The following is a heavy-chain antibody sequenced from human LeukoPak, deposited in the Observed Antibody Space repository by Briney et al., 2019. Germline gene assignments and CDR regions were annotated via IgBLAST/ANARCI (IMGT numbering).Heavy chain of an antibody. D-gene: IGHD6-6*01. V-gene: IGHV3-53*01. CDR2: IYSGGET. Sequence: GGSLRLSCAASGFTFSSYAMSWVRQAPGKGLEWVSVIYSGGETHYADSVKGRFTISRDNSKNTLYLQMNSLRAEDTAVYYCARDRPVDYWGQGTLVTVSS. J-gene: IGHJ4*02. CDR1: GFTFSSYA. CDR3: ARDRPVDY.